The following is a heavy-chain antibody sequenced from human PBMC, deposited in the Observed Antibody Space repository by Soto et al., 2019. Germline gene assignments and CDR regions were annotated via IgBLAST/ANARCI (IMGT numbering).Heavy chain of an antibody. CDR2: INPNSGGT. Sequence: ASVKVSCKASGYALTGYYMHWVRQAPGQGLEWMGWINPNSGGTNYAQKFQGWVTMTRDTSISTAYMELSRLRSDDTAVYYCARDGHSSGWFNWFDPWGQGTLVTVSS. CDR1: GYALTGYY. CDR3: ARDGHSSGWFNWFDP. V-gene: IGHV1-2*04. D-gene: IGHD6-19*01. J-gene: IGHJ5*02.